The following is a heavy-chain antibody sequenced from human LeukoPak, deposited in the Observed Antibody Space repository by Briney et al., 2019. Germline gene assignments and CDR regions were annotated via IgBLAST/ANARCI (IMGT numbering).Heavy chain of an antibody. CDR1: GFTLDDYA. J-gene: IGHJ3*02. CDR2: ISWNSGSI. Sequence: SGGSLTLSWAVSGFTLDDYAMQWVRPAPGKGVEGVSDISWNSGSIGYADSVRGRFTISRDNAKNHLYLQMNSLRAEDTALYYCAKGAYLSAFDIWGQGTMVTVSS. CDR3: AKGAYLSAFDI. V-gene: IGHV3-9*01. D-gene: IGHD2/OR15-2a*01.